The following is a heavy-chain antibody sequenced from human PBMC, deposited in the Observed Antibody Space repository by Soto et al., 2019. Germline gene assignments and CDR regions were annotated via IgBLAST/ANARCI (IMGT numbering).Heavy chain of an antibody. D-gene: IGHD6-19*01. CDR2: SYSGGST. J-gene: IGHJ4*02. V-gene: IGHV3-66*01. Sequence: GGSLRLSCEASGFTVSNHNMSWVRQAPGKGLEWVAVSYSGGSTDHADSVKGRFTISRDIYKNTLYLQMNSLRAEDTAVYYCASKFSSDWYHFEFWGQGTVVTVSS. CDR1: GFTVSNHN. CDR3: ASKFSSDWYHFEF.